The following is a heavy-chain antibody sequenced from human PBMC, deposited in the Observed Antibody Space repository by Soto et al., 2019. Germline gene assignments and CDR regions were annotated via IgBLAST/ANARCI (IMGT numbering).Heavy chain of an antibody. V-gene: IGHV4-34*01. J-gene: IGHJ5*02. CDR3: ARGGITIFGVVNSGWFDP. CDR1: GGSFSGYY. D-gene: IGHD3-3*01. CDR2: INHSGST. Sequence: PSETLSLTCAVYGGSFSGYYWSWIRQPPGKGLEWIGEINHSGSTNYNPSLESRVTISVDTSKNQFSLKLSSVTAADTAVYYCARGGITIFGVVNSGWFDPWGQGTLVTVSS.